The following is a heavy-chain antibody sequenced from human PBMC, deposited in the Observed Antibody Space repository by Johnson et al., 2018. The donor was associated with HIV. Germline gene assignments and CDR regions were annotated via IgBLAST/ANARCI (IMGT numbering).Heavy chain of an antibody. V-gene: IGHV3-9*01. Sequence: VQLVESGGDLVQPGRSLRLSCAASGFRFDEYAMHWVRQAPGKGLEWVSGLSGNSATIGYADSLEGRLTISRDNAKNSLYLQMNSLRAEDTAVYYCARDGYNQKPLDAFDIWGQGTMVTVSS. CDR3: ARDGYNQKPLDAFDI. J-gene: IGHJ3*02. D-gene: IGHD5-24*01. CDR2: LSGNSATI. CDR1: GFRFDEYA.